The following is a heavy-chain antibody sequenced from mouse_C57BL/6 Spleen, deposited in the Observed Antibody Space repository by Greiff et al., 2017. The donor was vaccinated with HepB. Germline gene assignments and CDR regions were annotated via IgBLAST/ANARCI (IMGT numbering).Heavy chain of an antibody. J-gene: IGHJ3*01. CDR1: GYSFTDYN. CDR3: ARERAYGSSYEGFAY. CDR2: INPNYGTT. D-gene: IGHD1-1*01. Sequence: HLVESGPELVKPGASVKISCKASGYSFTDYNMNWVKQSNGKSLEWIGVINPNYGTTSYNQKFKGKATLTVDQSSSTAYMQLNSLTSEDSAVYYCARERAYGSSYEGFAYWGQGTLVTVSA. V-gene: IGHV1-39*01.